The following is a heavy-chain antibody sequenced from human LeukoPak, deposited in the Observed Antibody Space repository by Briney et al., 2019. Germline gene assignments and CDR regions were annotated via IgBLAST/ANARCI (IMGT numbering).Heavy chain of an antibody. Sequence: SETLSLTCTVSGGSISSSSYYWGWIRQPPGKGLEWIGSIYYSGSTYYNPSLKSRVTISVDTSKNQFSLKLSSVTAADTAVYYCARDKGPVGPWGQGTLVTVSS. CDR3: ARDKGPVGP. CDR1: GGSISSSSYY. J-gene: IGHJ5*02. CDR2: IYYSGST. V-gene: IGHV4-39*07.